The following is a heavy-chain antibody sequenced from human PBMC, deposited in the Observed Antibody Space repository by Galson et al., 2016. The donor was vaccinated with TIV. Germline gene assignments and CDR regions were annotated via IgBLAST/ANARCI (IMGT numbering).Heavy chain of an antibody. D-gene: IGHD3-10*01. V-gene: IGHV1-2*02. CDR2: INPKTGAT. CDR3: ARSGSYYKYALDV. CDR1: GYSFTGYF. J-gene: IGHJ3*01. Sequence: SVKVSCKASGYSFTGYFMHWVRQAPGQGLEWMGWINPKTGATTYAQEFQGRITMTRDTSASTAYMDLNRLQSDDTAVYYCARSGSYYKYALDVRGQGTTVTVSS.